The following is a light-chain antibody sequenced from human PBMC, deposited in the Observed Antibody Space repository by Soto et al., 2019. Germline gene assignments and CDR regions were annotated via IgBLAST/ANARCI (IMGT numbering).Light chain of an antibody. CDR3: SSYTSSSTVV. CDR2: EVS. CDR1: SSDLGDYNY. Sequence: QSVLTQPASVSGSPGQSITISCTGTSSDLGDYNYVSWYQHHPGEAPKLMIHEVSNRPSGVSDRFSGSKSGNTASLTISGRQTEDEADYYCSSYTSSSTVVFGGGTKVTVL. V-gene: IGLV2-14*01. J-gene: IGLJ3*02.